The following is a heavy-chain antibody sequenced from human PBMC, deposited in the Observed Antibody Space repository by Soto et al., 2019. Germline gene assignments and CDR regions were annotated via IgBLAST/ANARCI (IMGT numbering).Heavy chain of an antibody. V-gene: IGHV1-69*12. CDR3: AREGGSGNYRYYAIDV. Sequence: QVQLVQSGAEVKKPGSSVKVSCKASGGTFRSYAISWVRQAPGQGLEWMGGIIPIFGTANYAQKFKGRVTITADESTSTAYLELSSMRSEDTAVYYCAREGGSGNYRYYAIDVWGQGTTVTVSS. D-gene: IGHD3-10*01. CDR1: GGTFRSYA. J-gene: IGHJ6*02. CDR2: IIPIFGTA.